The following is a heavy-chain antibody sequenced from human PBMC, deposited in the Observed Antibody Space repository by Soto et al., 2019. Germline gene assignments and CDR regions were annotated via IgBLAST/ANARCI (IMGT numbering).Heavy chain of an antibody. CDR3: ARVGDYDAFDI. CDR1: GFTFCSYS. J-gene: IGHJ3*02. Sequence: GGSLRLSCAASGFTFCSYSMNWVCQAPGKGLEWVSYISSSSSTIYYSDSVKGRFTISRDNPKNSLYLQMNSLRAEDTAVYYFARVGDYDAFDIWGQGTMVTVS. D-gene: IGHD4-17*01. CDR2: ISSSSSTI. V-gene: IGHV3-48*01.